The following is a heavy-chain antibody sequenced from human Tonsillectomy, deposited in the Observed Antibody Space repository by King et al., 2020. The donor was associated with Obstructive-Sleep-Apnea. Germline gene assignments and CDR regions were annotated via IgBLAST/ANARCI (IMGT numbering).Heavy chain of an antibody. CDR2: ISWNSGSI. D-gene: IGHD6-13*01. J-gene: IGHJ2*01. CDR1: GFTFDDYA. CDR3: AKDIPDPWAAAGSVDWYFDL. Sequence: VQLVESGGGLVQPGRSLRLSCAASGFTFDDYAMHWVRQAPGKGLEWVSGISWNSGSIGYADSVKGRFTISRDNAKNSLYLQMNSLRAEDTALYYCAKDIPDPWAAAGSVDWYFDLWGRGTLVTVSS. V-gene: IGHV3-9*01.